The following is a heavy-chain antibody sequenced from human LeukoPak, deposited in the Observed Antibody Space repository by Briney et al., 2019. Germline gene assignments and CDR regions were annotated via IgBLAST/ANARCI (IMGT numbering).Heavy chain of an antibody. Sequence: GGSLRLSCAASGFTFSSYAMSWVRQAPGKGLEWVSAISGSGGSTYYADSVKGRFTISRDNSKNTLYLQMNSLRAEDTAVYYCARDRRVYSSGSTVGWGQGTLVTVSS. V-gene: IGHV3-23*01. CDR3: ARDRRVYSSGSTVG. CDR2: ISGSGGST. D-gene: IGHD6-19*01. J-gene: IGHJ4*02. CDR1: GFTFSSYA.